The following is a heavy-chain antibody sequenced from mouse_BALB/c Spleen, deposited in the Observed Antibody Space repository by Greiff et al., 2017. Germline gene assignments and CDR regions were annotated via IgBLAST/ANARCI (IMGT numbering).Heavy chain of an antibody. D-gene: IGHD2-2*01. V-gene: IGHV2-6-4*01. CDR2: IWGGGST. CDR1: GFSLSRYS. J-gene: IGHJ1*01. CDR3: ARNGYDVFWYFDV. Sequence: VKLMESGPGLVAPSQSLSITCTVSGFSLSRYSVHWVRQPPGKGLEWLGMIWGGGSTDYNSALKSRLSISKDNSKSQVFLKMNSLQTDDTAMYYCARNGYDVFWYFDVWGAGTTVTVSS.